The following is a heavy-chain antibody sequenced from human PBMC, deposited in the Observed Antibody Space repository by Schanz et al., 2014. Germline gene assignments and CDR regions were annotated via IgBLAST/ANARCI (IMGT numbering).Heavy chain of an antibody. Sequence: EVQLLESGGGLVQPGGSRRLSCAASGFIFSAYAMTWVRQIPGKGLEWVSAFSASGGTTYYADSVKGRFTNSRGNSKITLSVQMNSQRAEDTAVYYCARNRGSGGKNWYCHLWGRGTLVAVSS. J-gene: IGHJ2*01. V-gene: IGHV3-23*01. CDR3: ARNRGSGGKNWYCHL. D-gene: IGHD1-26*01. CDR1: GFIFSAYA. CDR2: FSASGGTT.